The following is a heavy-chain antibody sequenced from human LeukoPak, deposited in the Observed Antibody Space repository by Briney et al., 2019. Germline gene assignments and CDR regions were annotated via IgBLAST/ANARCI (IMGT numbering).Heavy chain of an antibody. CDR1: GAYIYNFY. D-gene: IGHD1-26*01. J-gene: IGHJ5*02. V-gene: IGHV4-4*07. CDR3: AKAAGGTFDP. CDR2: IYTDGTT. Sequence: PSETLSLTCTVSGAYIYNFYWSWIRQPAGKGPEWIGHIYTDGTTKYNPSLKSRVTMSAGASKDQFSLKLTSVTAADTAVYYCAKAAGGTFDPWGPGTLVIVSS.